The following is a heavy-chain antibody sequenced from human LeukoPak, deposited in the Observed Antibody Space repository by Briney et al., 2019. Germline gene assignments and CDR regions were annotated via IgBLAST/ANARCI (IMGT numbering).Heavy chain of an antibody. D-gene: IGHD3-10*01. J-gene: IGHJ6*02. CDR3: ARGGRDGMDV. CDR2: VSAYDGST. CDR1: GYSFTSYG. V-gene: IGHV1-18*01. Sequence: ASVKVSCKASGYSFTSYGFTWVRRAPGQGLEWMGWVSAYDGSTNYAQKIRGRVTMTTDASKNAVYMELRSLRFDDTAVYYCARGGRDGMDVWGQGTTVTVSS.